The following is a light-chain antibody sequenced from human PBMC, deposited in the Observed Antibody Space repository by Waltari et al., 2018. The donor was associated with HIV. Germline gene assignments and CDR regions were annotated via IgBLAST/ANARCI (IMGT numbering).Light chain of an antibody. J-gene: IGKJ1*01. Sequence: EIVVTQSPVTLSVSPGETVPLSCRASQNVRSNLAWYQQKPGQAPRLLIYDASTRATGIPARFSGSGSGTEFSLTISSLQSEDFAVYYCQQYNNWWTFGQGTKVEIK. CDR3: QQYNNWWT. CDR2: DAS. V-gene: IGKV3-15*01. CDR1: QNVRSN.